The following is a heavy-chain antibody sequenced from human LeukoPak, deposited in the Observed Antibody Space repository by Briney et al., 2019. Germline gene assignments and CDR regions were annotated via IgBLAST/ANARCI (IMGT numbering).Heavy chain of an antibody. CDR1: GFTFSSYG. J-gene: IGHJ6*02. Sequence: GGSLRLSCAASGFTFSSYGMHWVRQAPGKGVEWVAVIWYDGSNKYYADSVKGRFTISRDNSKNTLYLQMNSLRAEDAAVYYCARDIAAAGSRYYYYGMDVWGQGTTVTVSS. CDR3: ARDIAAAGSRYYYYGMDV. CDR2: IWYDGSNK. D-gene: IGHD6-13*01. V-gene: IGHV3-33*01.